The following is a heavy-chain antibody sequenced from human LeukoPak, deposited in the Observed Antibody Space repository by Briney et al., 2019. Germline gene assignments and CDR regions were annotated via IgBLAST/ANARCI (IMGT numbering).Heavy chain of an antibody. V-gene: IGHV3-7*01. Sequence: GGAVRLSCAASGGSFSSYWMSWVRQARGKGREGGADIKQDGSVKNYVDAVKGRFTISRDNAQNSLYLQINSLRAEDTAVYYCAREAITTLSLDHWGQGTLVTVSS. J-gene: IGHJ4*02. CDR2: IKQDGSVK. CDR1: GGSFSSYW. CDR3: AREAITTLSLDH. D-gene: IGHD4-17*01.